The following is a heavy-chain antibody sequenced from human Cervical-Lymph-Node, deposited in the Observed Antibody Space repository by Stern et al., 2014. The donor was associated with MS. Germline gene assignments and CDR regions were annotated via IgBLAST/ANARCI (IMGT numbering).Heavy chain of an antibody. CDR3: ARDSSGWYEDY. CDR2: IYTSGST. D-gene: IGHD6-19*01. Sequence: QVQLQESGPGLVKPSQTLSLTCTVSGGSISSGSYYWSWIRQPAGKGLEWIGRIYTSGSTNYNPSLKSRVTISVDTSKNQFSLKLSSVTAADTAVYYCARDSSGWYEDYWGQGTLVTVSS. V-gene: IGHV4-61*02. CDR1: GGSISSGSYY. J-gene: IGHJ4*02.